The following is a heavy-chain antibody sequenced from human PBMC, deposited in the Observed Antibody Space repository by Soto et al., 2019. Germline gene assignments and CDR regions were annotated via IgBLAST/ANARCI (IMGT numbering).Heavy chain of an antibody. J-gene: IGHJ3*02. CDR2: ILVDGRT. D-gene: IGHD2-8*02. V-gene: IGHV3-23*01. Sequence: GGSLRLSCAASGFICSSYDMSWVRQAPGKGLEWVSTILVDGRTFYVDSVKGRFTISRDSSKNTVYLQMNSLTAGDTALYYCAKDPATGGGAFDICGQGTMVTV. CDR1: GFICSSYD. CDR3: AKDPATGGGAFDI.